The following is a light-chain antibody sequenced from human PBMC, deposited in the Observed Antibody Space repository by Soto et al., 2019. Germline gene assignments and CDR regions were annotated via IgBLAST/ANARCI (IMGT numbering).Light chain of an antibody. J-gene: IGKJ1*01. CDR2: AAS. Sequence: DIQMEQSPSSLSASVGDRVTITCRASQSISSYLNWYQQKPGKAPKLLIYAASSLQSGVPSRFSGSGSGTDFTLTISSLQPEDFATYYCQQSYSTPQTFGQVTMVDIK. CDR3: QQSYSTPQT. V-gene: IGKV1-39*01. CDR1: QSISSY.